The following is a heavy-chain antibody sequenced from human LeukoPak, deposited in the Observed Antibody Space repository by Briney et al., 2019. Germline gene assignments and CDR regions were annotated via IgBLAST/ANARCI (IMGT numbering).Heavy chain of an antibody. Sequence: GGSLRLSCAASGFTFSSYAMSWVRQAPGKGLEWVSAISGSGGSTYYADSVKGRFTISRDNSKNTLYLQMNSLRAEDTAVYYCARDGSGYGEFDYWGQGTLVTVSS. CDR2: ISGSGGST. J-gene: IGHJ4*02. CDR1: GFTFSSYA. V-gene: IGHV3-23*01. D-gene: IGHD5-12*01. CDR3: ARDGSGYGEFDY.